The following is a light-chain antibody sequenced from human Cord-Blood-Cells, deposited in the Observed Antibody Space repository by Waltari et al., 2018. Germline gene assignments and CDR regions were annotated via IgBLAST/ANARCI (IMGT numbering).Light chain of an antibody. Sequence: DIQLTQSPSFLSASVGDRVTITCRASQGISSYLAWYQQKPGKAPKLLIYAASTLQSGVPSRFSGSGFGTEFTLTISSLQPEDFATYYCQQLNSYPPLFGGGTKVEIK. J-gene: IGKJ4*01. CDR3: QQLNSYPPL. CDR1: QGISSY. CDR2: AAS. V-gene: IGKV1-9*01.